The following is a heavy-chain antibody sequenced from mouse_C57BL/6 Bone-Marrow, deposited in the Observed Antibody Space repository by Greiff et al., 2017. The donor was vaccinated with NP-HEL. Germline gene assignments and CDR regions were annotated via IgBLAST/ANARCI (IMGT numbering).Heavy chain of an antibody. D-gene: IGHD1-1*01. CDR2: INPSTGGT. CDR1: GYSFTGYY. V-gene: IGHV1-42*01. CDR3: AREKNYYGSSHYAMDY. J-gene: IGHJ4*01. Sequence: EVKLVESGPELVKPGASVKISCKASGYSFTGYYMNWVKQSPEKSLEWIGEINPSTGGTTYNQKFKAKATLTVDKSSSTAYMQLKSLTSEDSAVYYCAREKNYYGSSHYAMDYWGQGTSVTVSS.